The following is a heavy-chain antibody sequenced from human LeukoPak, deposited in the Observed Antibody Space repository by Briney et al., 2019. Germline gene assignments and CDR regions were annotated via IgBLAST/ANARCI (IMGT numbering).Heavy chain of an antibody. Sequence: GGSLRLSCAASGFTFSSYAMSWVRQAPGKGLEWVSAISGSGGSTYYADSVKGRFTISRDNSKNTLYLQMNSLRAEDTAVYYCAKDIRSRESYYLDYWGQGTLVTVSS. CDR2: ISGSGGST. J-gene: IGHJ4*02. CDR1: GFTFSSYA. CDR3: AKDIRSRESYYLDY. V-gene: IGHV3-23*01. D-gene: IGHD1-26*01.